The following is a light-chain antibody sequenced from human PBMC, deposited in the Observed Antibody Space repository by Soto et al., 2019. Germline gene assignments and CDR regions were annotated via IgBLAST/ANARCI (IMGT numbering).Light chain of an antibody. CDR1: SSDVGGYNY. CDR3: SSYAASNNFYFV. V-gene: IGLV2-8*01. CDR2: EVT. J-gene: IGLJ3*02. Sequence: QSVLTQPPSASGSPGQSVPISCTGTSSDVGGYNYVSWYQQYPGRAPKLMIYEVTKRPSGVPDSFSGSKSGNTASLTVSGLQAEDEADYYCSSYAASNNFYFVFGGGTKVTVL.